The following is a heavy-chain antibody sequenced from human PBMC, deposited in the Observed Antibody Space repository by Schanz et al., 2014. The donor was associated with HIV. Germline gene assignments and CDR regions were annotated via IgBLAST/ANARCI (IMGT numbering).Heavy chain of an antibody. CDR1: GFTFDDYA. D-gene: IGHD6-6*01. J-gene: IGHJ6*02. V-gene: IGHV3-9*01. CDR2: ISWNSVSI. Sequence: QLVESGGGAIQPGRSLRLSCAASGFTFDDYAMHWVRQAPGKGLEWVSGISWNSVSIGYADSVKGRFTISRDNAKNSLYMQMNSLRGDDTALYYCAKAYSTSRPYSMDIWGQGTTVTVSS. CDR3: AKAYSTSRPYSMDI.